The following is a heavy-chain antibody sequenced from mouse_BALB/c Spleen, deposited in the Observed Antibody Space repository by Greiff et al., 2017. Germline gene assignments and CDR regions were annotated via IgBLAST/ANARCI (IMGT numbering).Heavy chain of an antibody. CDR1: GYTFTSYW. CDR2: INPSTGYT. J-gene: IGHJ4*01. CDR3: ARPIKGIFAMDD. Sequence: QVQLQQSGAELAKPGASVKMSCKASGYTFTSYWPHWVKQRPGQGLEWIGYINPSTGYTEYNQKFKDKATLTADKSSSTAYVQLSSMTSEDSAVDDYARPIKGIFAMDDWGQGTSVTVSS. V-gene: IGHV1-7*01. D-gene: IGHD1-3*01.